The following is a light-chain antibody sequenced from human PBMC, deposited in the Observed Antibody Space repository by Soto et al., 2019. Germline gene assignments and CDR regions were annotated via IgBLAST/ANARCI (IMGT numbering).Light chain of an antibody. CDR3: QQSYRTPT. CDR2: AAS. Sequence: DIQMTQSPSSLTASVGDRVTITCRASQSISGYLNWYQEKPGKAPKLLIYAASSLQSGVPSRFSGRGSGTGFTLTITSLQPEDFATYYCQQSYRTPTFGQGTKVEIK. V-gene: IGKV1-39*01. J-gene: IGKJ1*01. CDR1: QSISGY.